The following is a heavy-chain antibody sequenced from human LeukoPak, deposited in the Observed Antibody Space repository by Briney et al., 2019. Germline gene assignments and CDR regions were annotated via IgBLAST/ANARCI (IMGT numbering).Heavy chain of an antibody. V-gene: IGHV3-23*01. CDR3: AKAPAAGYYYYYYMDV. CDR2: ISGSGGST. Sequence: GGSLRLSCAASGFTFSSYSMNWVRQAPGKGLEWVSAISGSGGSTYYADSVKGRFTISRDNSKNTLYLQMNSLRAEDTAVYYCAKAPAAGYYYYYYMDVWGKGTTVTVSS. D-gene: IGHD6-25*01. J-gene: IGHJ6*03. CDR1: GFTFSSYS.